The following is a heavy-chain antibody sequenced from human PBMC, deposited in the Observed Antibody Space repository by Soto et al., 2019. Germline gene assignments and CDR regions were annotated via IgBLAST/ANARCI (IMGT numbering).Heavy chain of an antibody. CDR1: GYNFTSYG. J-gene: IGHJ3*02. CDR2: ISPHNDRT. V-gene: IGHV1-18*01. D-gene: IGHD6-19*01. Sequence: ASVKVSCKASGYNFTSYGISWVRQAPGQGLEWMGWISPHNDRTKYARRFQDRVTMTTETPTSTVYMELGSLRSDDTAVYYCARDLYFSSGRYFDHDAFDIWGQGTLVTFSS. CDR3: ARDLYFSSGRYFDHDAFDI.